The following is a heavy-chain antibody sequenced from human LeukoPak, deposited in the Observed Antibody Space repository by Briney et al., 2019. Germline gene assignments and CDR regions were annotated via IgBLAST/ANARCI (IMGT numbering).Heavy chain of an antibody. CDR2: IYYSGST. CDR1: GGSISSGDYY. J-gene: IGHJ2*01. Sequence: SQTLSLTCTVSGGSISSGDYYWSWIRQPPGKGLEWIGYIYYSGSTYYNPSLKSRVTISVDTSKNQFSLKLSSVTAADTAVYYCARGAYCSGGSCYYRYFDLWGRGTLVTVSS. D-gene: IGHD2-15*01. CDR3: ARGAYCSGGSCYYRYFDL. V-gene: IGHV4-30-4*01.